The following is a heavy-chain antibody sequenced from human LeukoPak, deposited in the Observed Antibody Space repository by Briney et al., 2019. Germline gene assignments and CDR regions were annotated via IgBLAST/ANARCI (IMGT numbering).Heavy chain of an antibody. CDR2: ISSSGSSI. V-gene: IGHV3-48*03. D-gene: IGHD3-22*01. CDR3: ARDLGQYYDTSDNWFDP. J-gene: IGHJ5*02. Sequence: GGPLRLSCAASGFTFSNYEMNWVRQAPGKGLEWVSYISSSGSSIYYADSVKGRFTISRDNAKNTLNLQMNSLRAEDTAVYYCARDLGQYYDTSDNWFDPWGQGTLVTVSS. CDR1: GFTFSNYE.